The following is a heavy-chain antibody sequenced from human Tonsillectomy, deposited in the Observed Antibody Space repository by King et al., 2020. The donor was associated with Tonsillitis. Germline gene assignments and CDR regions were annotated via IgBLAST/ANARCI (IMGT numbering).Heavy chain of an antibody. J-gene: IGHJ6*02. CDR1: GFTFSSYW. CDR3: ARVIREYYFGSGISYYYDMDV. Sequence: VQLVESGGGLVQPGGSLRLSCAASGFTFSSYWMSWVRQAPGKGLEWVANIKQDGNEKYYVDSVKGRFTIPRDNAKNSLYLQMNSLRAEDTAVYYCARVIREYYFGSGISYYYDMDVWGQGTTVTVSS. V-gene: IGHV3-7*01. D-gene: IGHD3-10*01. CDR2: IKQDGNEK.